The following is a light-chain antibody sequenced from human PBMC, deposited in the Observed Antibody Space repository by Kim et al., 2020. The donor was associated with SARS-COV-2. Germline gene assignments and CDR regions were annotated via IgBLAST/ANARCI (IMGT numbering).Light chain of an antibody. CDR2: QDS. CDR1: KMGDKY. V-gene: IGLV3-1*01. Sequence: SYELTQPPSVSVSPGKTASITCAGDKMGDKYACWYQQKPGQSPVLVIYQDSKRPSGIPERFSGSNSGNTATLTISGTQAMDEADYYCQEWDSSTVVFGGGTQLTVL. J-gene: IGLJ2*01. CDR3: QEWDSSTVV.